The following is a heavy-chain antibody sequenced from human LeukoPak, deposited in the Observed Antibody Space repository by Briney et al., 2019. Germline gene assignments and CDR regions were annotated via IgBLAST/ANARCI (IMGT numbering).Heavy chain of an antibody. CDR1: GGSISSYY. CDR2: IYYSGST. D-gene: IGHD6-13*01. J-gene: IGHJ5*02. V-gene: IGHV4-59*01. CDR3: ARDLAAAGTRWFDP. Sequence: PSETLSLTCTVSGGSISSYYWSWIRQPPGKGLEWIGYIYYSGSTNYNPSLKSRVTISVDTSKSQFSLKLSSVTAADTAVYYCARDLAAAGTRWFDPWGQGTLVTVSS.